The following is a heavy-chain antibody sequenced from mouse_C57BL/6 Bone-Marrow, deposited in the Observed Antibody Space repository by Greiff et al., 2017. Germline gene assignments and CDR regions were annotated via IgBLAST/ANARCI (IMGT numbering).Heavy chain of an antibody. CDR2: IDPSDSET. Sequence: QVQLQQPGAELVRPGSSVKLSCKASGYTFTSYWMHWVKQRPIQGLEWIGNIDPSDSETHYNQKFKDKDTLTVDKSSSTAYMQLSSLTSEDSAVYYCARGGIYYGNYGAGVDYWGQGTTLTVSS. CDR3: ARGGIYYGNYGAGVDY. CDR1: GYTFTSYW. V-gene: IGHV1-52*01. J-gene: IGHJ2*01. D-gene: IGHD2-1*01.